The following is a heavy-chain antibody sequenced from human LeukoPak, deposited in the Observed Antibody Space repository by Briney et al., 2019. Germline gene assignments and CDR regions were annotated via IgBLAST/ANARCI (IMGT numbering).Heavy chain of an antibody. CDR2: INPNSGGT. V-gene: IGHV1-2*02. Sequence: ASVKVSCKASGYTFTEYYMHWVRQAPGQGLEWMGLINPNSGGTNYAQKFQGRVTMTRDTSIGTAYMELSRLRSDDAAVYYCARNHSGRYEYWGQGTLVTVSS. CDR3: ARNHSGRYEY. J-gene: IGHJ4*02. D-gene: IGHD1-26*01. CDR1: GYTFTEYY.